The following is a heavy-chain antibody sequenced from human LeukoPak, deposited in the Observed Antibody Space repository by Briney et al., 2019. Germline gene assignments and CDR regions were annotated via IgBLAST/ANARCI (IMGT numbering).Heavy chain of an antibody. CDR3: ATEIPRGDYYDY. V-gene: IGHV1-69-2*01. Sequence: ASVKVSCKVSGYTFTYYYMHWVPQAPGKGLEWMGLVDPEDGETIYAEKFQGRVTITADTSTDTAYMELSSLRSEDTAVYYCATEIPRGDYYDYWGQGTLVTVSS. J-gene: IGHJ4*02. CDR2: VDPEDGET. CDR1: GYTFTYYY.